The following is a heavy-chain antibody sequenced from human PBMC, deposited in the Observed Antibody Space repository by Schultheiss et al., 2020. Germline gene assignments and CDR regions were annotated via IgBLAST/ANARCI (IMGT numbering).Heavy chain of an antibody. CDR3: AKVGAAYCGGDCYSDY. V-gene: IGHV3-23*01. J-gene: IGHJ4*02. CDR1: GFTFSSYA. Sequence: GGSLRLSCAASGFTFSSYAMSWVRQAPGKGLEWVSGLVGSGGSTYYADSVKGRFTISRDNSKNTLYLQMNSLRAEDTAVYYCAKVGAAYCGGDCYSDYWGQGTLVTVSS. D-gene: IGHD2-21*01. CDR2: LVGSGGST.